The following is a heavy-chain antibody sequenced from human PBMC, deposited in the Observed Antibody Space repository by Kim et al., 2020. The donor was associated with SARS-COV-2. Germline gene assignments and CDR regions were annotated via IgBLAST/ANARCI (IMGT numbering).Heavy chain of an antibody. CDR2: IDYSGST. CDR1: GASISSGGYY. D-gene: IGHD5-12*01. V-gene: IGHV4-31*03. J-gene: IGHJ4*02. Sequence: LSLTCTVSGASISSGGYYWSWIRQPQGKGLDWIAYIDYSGSTDDNPSVKSRLIISLDKSKNQISLKLSSVTAADTAVYYCVRGRRDGYNYFDYWGQGTLVTVSS. CDR3: VRGRRDGYNYFDY.